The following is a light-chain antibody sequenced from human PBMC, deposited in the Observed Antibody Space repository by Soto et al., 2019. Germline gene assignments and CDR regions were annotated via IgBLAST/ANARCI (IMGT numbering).Light chain of an antibody. CDR2: KVS. CDR3: MQGIYWPWT. V-gene: IGKV2-30*02. J-gene: IGKJ1*01. CDR1: QRLVHSDGNTY. Sequence: VVMTQTPLSLPVTLGQPASISCRSSQRLVHSDGNTYLNWFQQRPGQSPRRLIYKVSNRDSGVPDRFSGSGSGTDFTLKISRVEAEDVGVYYCMQGIYWPWTFGQGAMVDI.